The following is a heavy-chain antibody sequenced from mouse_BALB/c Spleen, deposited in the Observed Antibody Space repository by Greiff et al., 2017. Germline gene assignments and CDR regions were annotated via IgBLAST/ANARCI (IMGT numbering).Heavy chain of an antibody. J-gene: IGHJ4*01. D-gene: IGHD1-2*01. Sequence: DVMLVESGGGLVQPGGSRKLSCAASGFTFSSFGMHWVRQAPEKGLEWVAYISSGSSTIYYADTVKGRFTISRDNPKNTLFLQMTSLRSEDTAMYYCARWLQYYAMDYWGQGTSVTVSS. V-gene: IGHV5-17*02. CDR3: ARWLQYYAMDY. CDR1: GFTFSSFG. CDR2: ISSGSSTI.